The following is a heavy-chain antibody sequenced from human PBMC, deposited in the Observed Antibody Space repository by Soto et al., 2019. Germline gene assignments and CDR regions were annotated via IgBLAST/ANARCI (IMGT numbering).Heavy chain of an antibody. CDR1: GFTFRGSA. V-gene: IGHV3-73*02. CDR3: TMGLLWFGAY. CDR2: IRSKANSYAT. D-gene: IGHD3-10*01. Sequence: EVQLVKSGGGLVQPGGSLKLSCAASGFTFRGSAMHWVRQASGKGLEWVGRIRSKANSYATAYAASVKGRFTISRDDSKNTAYLQMNSLRTEDTAVYYCTMGLLWFGAYWGQGTLVTVSS. J-gene: IGHJ4*02.